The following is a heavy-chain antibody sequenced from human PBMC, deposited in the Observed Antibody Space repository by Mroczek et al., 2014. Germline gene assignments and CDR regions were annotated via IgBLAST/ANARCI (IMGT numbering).Heavy chain of an antibody. CDR1: GGSISSGGYY. V-gene: IGHV4-31*03. J-gene: IGHJ3*02. CDR2: IYYSGST. D-gene: IGHD5-12*01. CDR3: AREGGGYSGYDSGAFDI. Sequence: KESGPRLVKPSQTLSLTCTVSGGSISSGGYYWSWIRQHPGKGLEWIGYIYYSGSTYYNPSLKSRVTISVDTSKNQFSLKLSSVTAADTAVYYCAREGGGYSGYDSGAFDIWGQGTMVTVSS.